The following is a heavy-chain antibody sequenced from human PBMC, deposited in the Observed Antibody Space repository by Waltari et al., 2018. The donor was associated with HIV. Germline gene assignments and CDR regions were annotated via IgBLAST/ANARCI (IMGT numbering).Heavy chain of an antibody. CDR3: ARVQTGVDTAMVNRYFDL. CDR1: GGFISSSSSY. Sequence: QLQLQESGPGLVKPSETLSLTCTVSGGFISSSSSYWGWIRQPPGQGLEWIGSIYYSGSTYYNPSLKSRVTISVDTSKNQFSLKLSSVTAADTAVYYCARVQTGVDTAMVNRYFDLWGRGTLVTVSS. V-gene: IGHV4-39*01. J-gene: IGHJ2*01. CDR2: IYYSGST. D-gene: IGHD5-18*01.